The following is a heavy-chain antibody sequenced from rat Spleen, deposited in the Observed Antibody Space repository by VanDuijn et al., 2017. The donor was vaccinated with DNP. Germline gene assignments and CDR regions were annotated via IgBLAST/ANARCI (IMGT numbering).Heavy chain of an antibody. CDR2: ITPGGGNT. CDR3: TRHDYSNYYFDY. Sequence: EVQLVESGRGLVQPGESMKLSCAASGFTFSNYFMAWVRQAPTKGLEWVASITPGGGNTYYRDSVKGRFTISRDNTKSTLYLQMDSLRSEDTATYYCTRHDYSNYYFDYWGRGVMVTVSS. J-gene: IGHJ2*01. D-gene: IGHD1-8*01. CDR1: GFTFSNYF. V-gene: IGHV5-25*01.